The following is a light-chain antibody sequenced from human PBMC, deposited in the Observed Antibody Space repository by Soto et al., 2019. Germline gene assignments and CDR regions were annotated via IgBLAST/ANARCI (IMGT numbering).Light chain of an antibody. CDR3: GSWDSSLSAYV. V-gene: IGLV1-51*01. CDR2: DDN. Sequence: QSVLTQPPSGSAASGQKVTISCSGSSSNIGGNSVSWYQQLPGTAPKLLIYDDNKRPSGIPDRFSGSKSGTSATLGITGFQTGDEADYYCGSWDSSLSAYVFGTGTKVTVL. CDR1: SSNIGGNS. J-gene: IGLJ1*01.